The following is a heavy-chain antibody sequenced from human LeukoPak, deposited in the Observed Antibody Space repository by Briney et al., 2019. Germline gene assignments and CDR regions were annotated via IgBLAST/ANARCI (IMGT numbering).Heavy chain of an antibody. J-gene: IGHJ5*02. Sequence: PGGSLRLSCVASGFTFSSYVMSWVRQAPGKGLEWVSAISGSGGRTYYADSVKGRFTISRDNSKNTLYLQMNSLRAEDTAVYYCAKVTFEGVDPWGQGTLVSVSS. CDR2: ISGSGGRT. D-gene: IGHD2/OR15-2a*01. CDR1: GFTFSSYV. V-gene: IGHV3-23*01. CDR3: AKVTFEGVDP.